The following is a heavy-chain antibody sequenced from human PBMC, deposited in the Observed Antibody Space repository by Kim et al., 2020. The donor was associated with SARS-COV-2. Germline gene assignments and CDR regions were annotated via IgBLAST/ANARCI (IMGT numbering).Heavy chain of an antibody. D-gene: IGHD4-17*01. V-gene: IGHV3-23*01. J-gene: IGHJ4*02. Sequence: DSVKGRFTLSRDNSKNTLYLQMNSLRAEDTAIYYCAKKVLTTASGGFDYWGQGTLVSVSS. CDR3: AKKVLTTASGGFDY.